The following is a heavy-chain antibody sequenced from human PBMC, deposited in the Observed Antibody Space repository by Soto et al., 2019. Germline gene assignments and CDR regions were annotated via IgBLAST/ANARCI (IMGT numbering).Heavy chain of an antibody. V-gene: IGHV2-5*02. J-gene: IGHJ4*02. CDR1: GFSLTRGVG. CDR2: IYWDDAK. Sequence: QITLKESGPTLVRPPQLLTLTCTFSGFSLTRGVGVGWIPQPPGKALEWLALIYWDDAKGYSPSLTNRLTITKDINKNHGLLTITNVCPVDTATYFCAHTDPELGTVGRQGGYDYWGQGTLVTVSS. CDR3: AHTDPELGTVGRQGGYDY. D-gene: IGHD1-7*01.